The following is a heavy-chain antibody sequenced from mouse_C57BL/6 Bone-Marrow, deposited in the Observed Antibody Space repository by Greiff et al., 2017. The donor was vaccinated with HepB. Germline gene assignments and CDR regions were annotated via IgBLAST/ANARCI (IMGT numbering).Heavy chain of an antibody. CDR3: ARSLYGSSFHWYFDV. J-gene: IGHJ1*03. CDR2: INPSNGGT. V-gene: IGHV1-53*01. D-gene: IGHD1-1*01. CDR1: GYTFTSYW. Sequence: QVQLQQPGTELVKPGASVKLSCKASGYTFTSYWMHWVKQRPGQGLEWIGNINPSNGGTNYNEKFKSKATLTVDKSSSTAYMQLSSLTSEDSAVYYCARSLYGSSFHWYFDVWGTGTTVTVSS.